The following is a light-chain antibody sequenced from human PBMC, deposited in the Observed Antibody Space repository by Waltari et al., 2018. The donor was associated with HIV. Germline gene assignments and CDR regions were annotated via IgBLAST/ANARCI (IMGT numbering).Light chain of an antibody. J-gene: IGLJ2*01. Sequence: QSALPQPASVSGSPARWSTISCDLNDYEYVSWYQRHPGKSPKVIIYEVTTRPSGLSDRSSGPKSGNTATLSISGIQPEEEADYCCTLHISSSTPVFGRGTIVTVL. CDR1: DLNDYEY. V-gene: IGLV2-14*01. CDR3: TLHISSSTPV. CDR2: EVT.